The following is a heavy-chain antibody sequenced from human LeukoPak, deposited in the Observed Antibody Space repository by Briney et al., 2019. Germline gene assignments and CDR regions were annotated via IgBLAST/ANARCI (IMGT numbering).Heavy chain of an antibody. CDR1: GGSISSYY. Sequence: SETLSLTCTVSGGSISSYYWSWIRQPPGKGLEWIGYIYYSGSTNYNPSLKSRVTISVDTSKNQFSLKLSSVTAADTAVYYCARGSYAGPFDYWGQGTLVTVSS. CDR3: ARGSYAGPFDY. J-gene: IGHJ4*02. CDR2: IYYSGST. D-gene: IGHD3-16*02. V-gene: IGHV4-59*01.